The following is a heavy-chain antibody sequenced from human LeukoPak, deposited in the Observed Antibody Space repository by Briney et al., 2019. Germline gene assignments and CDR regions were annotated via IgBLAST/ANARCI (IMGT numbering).Heavy chain of an antibody. D-gene: IGHD5-18*01. J-gene: IGHJ5*02. Sequence: SETLSLTCTVSGGSISSSSYYWSWIRQPPGKGLEWIGYIYYSGSTNYNPSLKSRVTISVDTSKNQFSLKLSSVTAADTAVYYCARNTAMVTLGWFDPWGQGTLVTVSS. V-gene: IGHV4-61*01. CDR3: ARNTAMVTLGWFDP. CDR1: GGSISSSSYY. CDR2: IYYSGST.